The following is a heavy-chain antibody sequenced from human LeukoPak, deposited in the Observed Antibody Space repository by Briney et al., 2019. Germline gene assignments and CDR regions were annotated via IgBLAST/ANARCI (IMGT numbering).Heavy chain of an antibody. CDR1: GGSFSGYY. CDR2: ITHSGST. J-gene: IGHJ4*02. D-gene: IGHD6-19*01. V-gene: IGHV4-34*01. CDR3: ARGRRISVAGLFDY. Sequence: SETLSLTCAVYGGSFSGYYWSWIRQPPGKGLEWIGEITHSGSTNYNPSLKSRVTISVGTSKNQFSLKLGSVTAADTAVYYCARGRRISVAGLFDYWGQGTLVTVSS.